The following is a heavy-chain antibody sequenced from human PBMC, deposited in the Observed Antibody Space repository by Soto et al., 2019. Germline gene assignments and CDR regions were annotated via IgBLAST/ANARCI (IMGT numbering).Heavy chain of an antibody. Sequence: SETLSLTCTVSGGSISSGGYYWSWIRQHPGKGLEWIGYIYYSGSTYYNPSLKSRVTISVDTSKNQFSLKLSSVTAADTAVYYCARGDRWGYYYFDYWGQGTLVTVSS. CDR1: GGSISSGGYY. J-gene: IGHJ4*02. CDR2: IYYSGST. V-gene: IGHV4-31*03. CDR3: ARGDRWGYYYFDY. D-gene: IGHD2-15*01.